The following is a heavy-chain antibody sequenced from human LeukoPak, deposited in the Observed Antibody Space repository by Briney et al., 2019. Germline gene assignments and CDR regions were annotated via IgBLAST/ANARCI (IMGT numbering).Heavy chain of an antibody. CDR1: GGSISSSSYY. CDR3: AITDDYGDLDAFDI. V-gene: IGHV4-39*01. Sequence: SETLSLTCTVSGGSISSSSYYWGWIRQPPGKGLEWIGSIYYSGSTYYNPSLKSRVTISVDTSKNQFSLKLSSVTAADTAVYYCAITDDYGDLDAFDIWGQGTMVTVSS. J-gene: IGHJ3*02. D-gene: IGHD4-17*01. CDR2: IYYSGST.